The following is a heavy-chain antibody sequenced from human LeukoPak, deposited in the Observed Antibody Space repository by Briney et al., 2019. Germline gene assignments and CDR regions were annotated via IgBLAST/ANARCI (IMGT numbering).Heavy chain of an antibody. J-gene: IGHJ2*01. CDR1: GGTFSSYA. Sequence: GASVKVPCKASGGTFSSYAISWVRQAPGQGLEWMGGIIPIFGTANYAQKFQGRVTITADESTSTAYMELSSLRSEDTAVYYCARDYYYDSSSDLWGRGTLVTVSS. CDR2: IIPIFGTA. CDR3: ARDYYYDSSSDL. D-gene: IGHD3-22*01. V-gene: IGHV1-69*13.